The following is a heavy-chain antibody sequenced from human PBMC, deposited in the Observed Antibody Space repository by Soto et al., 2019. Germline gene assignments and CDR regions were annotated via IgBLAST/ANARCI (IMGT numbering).Heavy chain of an antibody. J-gene: IGHJ4*02. CDR2: CTPSSSSI. Sequence: GGSLRLSCAASGFTFKLYTMHWVRQAPGKGLEWVSFCTPSSSSISYADSVEGRFTISRDNARNSLYLQIHNLRAEDTAVYYCARDAASSLDHWGRGTLVTVSS. CDR3: ARDAASSLDH. D-gene: IGHD6-13*01. V-gene: IGHV3-21*01. CDR1: GFTFKLYT.